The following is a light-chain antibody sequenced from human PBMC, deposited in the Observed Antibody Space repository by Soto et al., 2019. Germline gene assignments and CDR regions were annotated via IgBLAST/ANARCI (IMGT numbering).Light chain of an antibody. CDR2: DVT. J-gene: IGLJ2*01. CDR3: CSYAGSFVV. V-gene: IGLV2-11*01. CDR1: SSDVGGYNY. Sequence: QSALTQPRSVSGSPGQSVTISCTGTSSDVGGYNYVSWYQQHPGKAPKLMIYDVTKRPSGVPDRFSGSESGNTASLTISGLQAEDEADYYCCSYAGSFVVFGGGTKVTVL.